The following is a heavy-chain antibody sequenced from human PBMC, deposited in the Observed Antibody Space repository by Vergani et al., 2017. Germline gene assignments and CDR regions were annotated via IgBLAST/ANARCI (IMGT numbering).Heavy chain of an antibody. CDR3: ARLPRSHNWNDGGNWFDP. J-gene: IGHJ5*02. V-gene: IGHV3-49*04. CDR2: IRSKAYGGTT. CDR1: GFTFGDYA. D-gene: IGHD1-20*01. Sequence: EVQLVESGGGLVQPGGSLRLSCAASGFTFGDYAMSWVRQAPGKGLEWVGFIRSKAYGGTTEYAASVKGRFTISRDDSKSIAYLQMNSLKTEDTAVYYCARLPRSHNWNDGGNWFDPWGQGTLVTVSS.